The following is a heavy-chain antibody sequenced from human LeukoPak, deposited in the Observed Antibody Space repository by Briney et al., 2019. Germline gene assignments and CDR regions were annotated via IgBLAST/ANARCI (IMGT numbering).Heavy chain of an antibody. CDR1: GFNFSSYS. CDR3: ARGDIVVVTANGCDY. J-gene: IGHJ4*02. CDR2: ISISSSYI. V-gene: IGHV3-21*01. D-gene: IGHD2-21*02. Sequence: PGGSLSLSCAASGFNFSSYSMNWVRQAPRRGLEWVASISISSSYIYYAASVKGRFTISRDNAKNSLYLQMDSRRTEDPAVDYFARGDIVVVTANGCDYWGQGTLVTVSS.